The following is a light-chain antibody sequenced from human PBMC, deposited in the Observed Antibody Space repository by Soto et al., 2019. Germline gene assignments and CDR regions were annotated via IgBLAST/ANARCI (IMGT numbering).Light chain of an antibody. CDR2: ATS. CDR3: QQSYSRVT. CDR1: QSISTY. Sequence: DIQLTQSPSSLSASVGDRVTITCRASQSISTYLNWYQQKPGKAPKVLIYATSSLHSGVPSRFSGSGSETEFTLTISSLQPDDFATYYCQQSYSRVTFGQGTKVDI. V-gene: IGKV1-39*01. J-gene: IGKJ1*01.